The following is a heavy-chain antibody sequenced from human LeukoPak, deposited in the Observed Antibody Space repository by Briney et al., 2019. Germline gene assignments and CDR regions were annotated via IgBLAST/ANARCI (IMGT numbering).Heavy chain of an antibody. CDR1: GYSFTSYW. D-gene: IGHD2-2*01. CDR3: ARPYCSSTSCVDY. J-gene: IGHJ4*02. CDR2: IYPGDSDT. Sequence: GESLKISCKGSGYSFTSYWIVWVRQMPGKGLEWMGIIYPGDSDTRYSPSFQGQVTISADKSISTAYLQWSSLKASDTAMYYCARPYCSSTSCVDYWGQGTLVTVSS. V-gene: IGHV5-51*01.